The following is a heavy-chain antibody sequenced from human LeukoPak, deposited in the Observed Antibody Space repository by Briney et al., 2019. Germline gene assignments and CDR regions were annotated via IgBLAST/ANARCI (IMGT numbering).Heavy chain of an antibody. CDR3: ARQTHIAVAGSSVEVYYYYYMDV. Sequence: ASVKVSCKASGYTLTSYGISWVRQAPGQGLEWMGWISAYNGNTNNAQKLQGRVTMTTDTSTSTAYMELRSLRSDDTAVYYCARQTHIAVAGSSVEVYYYYYMDVWGKGTTVTISS. V-gene: IGHV1-18*01. CDR2: ISAYNGNT. CDR1: GYTLTSYG. J-gene: IGHJ6*03. D-gene: IGHD6-19*01.